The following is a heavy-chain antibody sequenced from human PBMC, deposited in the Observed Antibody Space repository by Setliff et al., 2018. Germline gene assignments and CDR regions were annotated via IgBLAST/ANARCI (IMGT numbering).Heavy chain of an antibody. V-gene: IGHV4-59*01. D-gene: IGHD4-4*01. CDR1: GGSISSYY. CDR3: ARGGNDYKWGAFDI. J-gene: IGHJ3*02. Sequence: SETLSLTCTVSGGSISSYYWSWIRQPPGKGLEWIGYIYYSGRTNYNPSLKSRVTISVDTSKNQFSLKLSSVTAADTAVYYCARGGNDYKWGAFDIWGQGTMVTVSS. CDR2: IYYSGRT.